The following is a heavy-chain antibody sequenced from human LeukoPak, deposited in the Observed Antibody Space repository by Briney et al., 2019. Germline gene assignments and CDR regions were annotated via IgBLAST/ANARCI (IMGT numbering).Heavy chain of an antibody. V-gene: IGHV3-30-3*01. CDR3: ARDLSGSWTFDY. CDR2: ISYDGSNK. Sequence: PGGSLRLSCAASGFTFSSHGLHWVRQAPGKGLEWVAMISYDGSNKDYADSVKGRFTISRDNSKNTLYLQMSSLRAEDTAIYYCARDLSGSWTFDYWGQGTLVTVSS. CDR1: GFTFSSHG. J-gene: IGHJ4*02. D-gene: IGHD6-13*01.